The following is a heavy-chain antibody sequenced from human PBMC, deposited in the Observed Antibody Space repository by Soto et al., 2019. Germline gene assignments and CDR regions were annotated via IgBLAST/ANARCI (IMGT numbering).Heavy chain of an antibody. CDR2: IRKDGSEK. V-gene: IGHV3-7*03. J-gene: IGHJ4*02. CDR3: VGSGGAADH. D-gene: IGHD2-8*02. Sequence: PGGSLRLSCAASGFTFSSYWMGWVRQAPGKGLEWVASIRKDGSEKNYVDSVKGRFTISRDNTKNSLYLQMNSLTAEDTAVYYCVGSGGAADHWVQGTLVTVSS. CDR1: GFTFSSYW.